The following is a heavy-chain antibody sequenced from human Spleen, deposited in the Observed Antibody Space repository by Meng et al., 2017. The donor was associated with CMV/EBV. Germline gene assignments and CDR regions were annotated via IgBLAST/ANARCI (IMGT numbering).Heavy chain of an antibody. J-gene: IGHJ6*02. CDR1: GGSISSYY. CDR2: IYYSGST. V-gene: IGHV4-59*01. CDR3: ARERSERRFGDYYYYYGLDV. Sequence: SETLSLTCTVSGGSISSYYWSWIRQPPGKGLEWIGYIYYSGSTTYNSSLKSRVTISVDASKNQFSLKLSSVTAADTAVYNCARERSERRFGDYYYYYGLDVWGQGTTVTVSS. D-gene: IGHD3-10*01.